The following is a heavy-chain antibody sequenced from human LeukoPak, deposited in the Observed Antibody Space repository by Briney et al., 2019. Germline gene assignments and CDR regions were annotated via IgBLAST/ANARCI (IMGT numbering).Heavy chain of an antibody. CDR2: INWNGGST. D-gene: IGHD3-22*01. J-gene: IGHJ4*02. CDR3: ARGETYRRYYYDSSGPY. CDR1: GFTFDDYG. Sequence: PGGSLRLSCAASGFTFDDYGMSWVRQAPGKGLEWVSGINWNGGSTGYADSVKGRFTISRDNAKNSLYLQMNSLRAEDTALYYCARGETYRRYYYDSSGPYWGQGTLVTVSS. V-gene: IGHV3-20*04.